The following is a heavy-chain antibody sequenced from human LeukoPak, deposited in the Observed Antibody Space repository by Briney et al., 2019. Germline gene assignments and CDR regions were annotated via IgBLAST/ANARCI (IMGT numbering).Heavy chain of an antibody. J-gene: IGHJ6*02. V-gene: IGHV1-18*01. Sequence: GASVTVSCKASGYTFTSYGNSWVRQAPGQGLEWMEWISAYNGNTNYAQKLQGRVTMTTDTSTSTAYIELRSLRSDDTAVYYCATSVQLERRDYYYGMDAWGQGTTVTVSS. CDR2: ISAYNGNT. D-gene: IGHD1-1*01. CDR3: ATSVQLERRDYYYGMDA. CDR1: GYTFTSYG.